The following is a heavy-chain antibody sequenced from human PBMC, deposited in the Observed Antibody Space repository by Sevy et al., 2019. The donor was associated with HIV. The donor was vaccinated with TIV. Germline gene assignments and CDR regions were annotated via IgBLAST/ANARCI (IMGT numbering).Heavy chain of an antibody. Sequence: GGSLRLSCTASGFTFDDYAMSWFRQAPGKGLEWVAFITRNSYEAYGGTREHAASVKGRFTISRDDSKSIAYLQMNSLKTEDTAMYYCSRALATAVTPEYYFDYWGQGTLVTVSS. CDR2: ITRNSYEAYGGTR. CDR3: SRALATAVTPEYYFDY. V-gene: IGHV3-49*03. CDR1: GFTFDDYA. J-gene: IGHJ4*02. D-gene: IGHD2-15*01.